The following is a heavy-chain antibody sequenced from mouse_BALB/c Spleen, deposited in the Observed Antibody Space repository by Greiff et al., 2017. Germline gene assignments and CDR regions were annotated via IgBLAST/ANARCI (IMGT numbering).Heavy chain of an antibody. J-gene: IGHJ2*01. CDR1: GYTFTSYW. Sequence: QVQLQQPGAELVRPGASVKLSCKASGYTFTSYWINWVKQRPGQGLEWIGNIYPSDSYTNYNQKFKDKATLTVDNSSSTTYMQLSSPTSEDSAVYYCTRRRGNWDGGDYWGQGTTLTVSA. CDR3: TRRRGNWDGGDY. D-gene: IGHD4-1*02. CDR2: IYPSDSYT. V-gene: IGHV1-69*02.